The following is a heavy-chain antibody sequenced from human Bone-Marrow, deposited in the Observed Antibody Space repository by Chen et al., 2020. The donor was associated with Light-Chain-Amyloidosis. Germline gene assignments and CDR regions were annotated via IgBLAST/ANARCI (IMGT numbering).Heavy chain of an antibody. CDR2: IDPSDGGT. Sequence: QVQLVQSGADVKKPGASVSISCTTSGYPCNFYHIHWMRQAPGQGLEWLGRIDPSDGGTNYAQNLQGRVSMTRDTSTATVYMDLKHLRSEDTAVYFCASGWYDSGWHDYWGQGTLVTVSS. J-gene: IGHJ4*02. D-gene: IGHD6-25*01. CDR1: GYPCNFYH. CDR3: ASGWYDSGWHDY. V-gene: IGHV1-46*02.